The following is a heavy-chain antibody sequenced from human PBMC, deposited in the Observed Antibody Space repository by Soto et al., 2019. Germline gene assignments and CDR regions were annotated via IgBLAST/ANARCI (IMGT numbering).Heavy chain of an antibody. CDR2: IYYRGNT. CDR1: GGCIGTSY. Sequence: PSETLALTCTVPGGCIGTSYWSWIRQPPGQGLEWIGYIYYRGNTNYNPSLKSRVTISLDTPKNQFSLKLSSVTAADTAVYYCARHPGYYDILTGYTTYYFDYWGQGILVTVS. J-gene: IGHJ4*02. CDR3: ARHPGYYDILTGYTTYYFDY. V-gene: IGHV4-59*08. D-gene: IGHD3-9*01.